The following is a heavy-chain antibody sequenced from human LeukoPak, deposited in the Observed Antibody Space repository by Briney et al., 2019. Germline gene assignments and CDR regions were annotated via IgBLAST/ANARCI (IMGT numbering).Heavy chain of an antibody. D-gene: IGHD5-18*01. V-gene: IGHV3-30*18. Sequence: GGSLRLSCAASGFTFSSYGIHWVRQAPGKGLEWVAVISYDGSNKYYADSVKGRFTISRDNSKNTLYLQMNSLRAEDTAVYYCAKDFKQLWYAFDIWGQGTMVTVSS. CDR2: ISYDGSNK. CDR3: AKDFKQLWYAFDI. J-gene: IGHJ3*02. CDR1: GFTFSSYG.